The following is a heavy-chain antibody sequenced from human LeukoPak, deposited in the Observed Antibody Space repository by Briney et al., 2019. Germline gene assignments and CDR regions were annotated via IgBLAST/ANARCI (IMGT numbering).Heavy chain of an antibody. CDR1: GASVNSSSFY. CDR2: ILFSGST. D-gene: IGHD3-3*01. Sequence: SETLSLTCSVSGASVNSSSFYWGWIRQSPGKGLEWIAHILFSGSTQYSPSLKSRVTISIDTSKSQFFLKLTSVSAADTAVYYCARHRRYYDDYIDYRGQGTLVVVSS. J-gene: IGHJ4*02. V-gene: IGHV4-39*01. CDR3: ARHRRYYDDYIDY.